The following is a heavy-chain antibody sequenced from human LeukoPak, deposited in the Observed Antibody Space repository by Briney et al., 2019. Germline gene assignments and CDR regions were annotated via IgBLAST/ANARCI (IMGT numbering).Heavy chain of an antibody. CDR3: ARSADMVRGSVVFDY. CDR2: INSDGSST. CDR1: GFTFSSYW. D-gene: IGHD3-10*01. J-gene: IGHJ4*02. V-gene: IGHV3-74*01. Sequence: GGSLRLSCAASGFTFSSYWMPWVRQAPGKGLVWVSRINSDGSSTSYADSVKGRFTISRDNSKNTLYLQMNSLRAEDTAVYYCARSADMVRGSVVFDYWGQGTLVTASS.